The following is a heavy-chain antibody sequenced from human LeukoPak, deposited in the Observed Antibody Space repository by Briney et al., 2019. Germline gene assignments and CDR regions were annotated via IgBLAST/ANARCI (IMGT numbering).Heavy chain of an antibody. Sequence: PLETLSLTCTVSGASVSGKFWSWIRHSPGNGLEWIGLIYYSGSTKFNPSLKSRVAMSIDTSNNQFSLSLNSVTTADTAVYFCVGGGDWLPEYWGHGTQVIVSS. J-gene: IGHJ4*01. CDR2: IYYSGST. V-gene: IGHV4-59*02. CDR3: VGGGDWLPEY. D-gene: IGHD3/OR15-3a*01. CDR1: GASVSGKF.